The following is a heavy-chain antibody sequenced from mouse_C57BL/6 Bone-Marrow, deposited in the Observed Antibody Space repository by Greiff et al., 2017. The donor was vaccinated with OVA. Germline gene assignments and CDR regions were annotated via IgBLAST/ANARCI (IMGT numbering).Heavy chain of an antibody. D-gene: IGHD2-3*01. CDR1: GYTFTSYW. CDR2: IDPSDSYT. J-gene: IGHJ4*01. V-gene: IGHV1-59*01. CDR3: ARSVYDGYYRRAMDY. Sequence: QVQLQQPGAELVRPGTSVKLSCKASGYTFTSYWMHWVKQRPGQGLEWIGVIDPSDSYTNYNQKFKGKATLTVATSSSTAYMQLSSLTSEDSAVYDCARSVYDGYYRRAMDYWGQGTSVTVSS.